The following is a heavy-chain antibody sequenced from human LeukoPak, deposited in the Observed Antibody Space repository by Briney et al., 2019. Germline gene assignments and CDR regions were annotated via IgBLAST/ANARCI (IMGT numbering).Heavy chain of an antibody. CDR2: IRYDGGNK. CDR1: GFIFSSHG. D-gene: IGHD4-17*01. CDR3: AKSWDTVTRGRTYFDY. Sequence: GGSLRLSCAASGFIFSSHGMHWVRQAPGKGLEWVAFIRYDGGNKYYADSVKGRFTISRDNSKNMLYLQMNSLRAEDTAVYYCAKSWDTVTRGRTYFDYWGQGTLVTASS. J-gene: IGHJ4*02. V-gene: IGHV3-30*02.